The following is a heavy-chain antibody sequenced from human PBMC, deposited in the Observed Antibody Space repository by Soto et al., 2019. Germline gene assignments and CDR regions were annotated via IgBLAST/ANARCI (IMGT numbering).Heavy chain of an antibody. J-gene: IGHJ5*02. D-gene: IGHD2-15*01. V-gene: IGHV3-23*04. CDR3: AKRAGLLPSNYSFDP. Sequence: EVQLVGSGGGLVQPGGSLRLSCAASGFTFNCCAMSWVRLAPGKGLEWVAKINDIASTKTKADSVKGRFTISRDQSKNTLYLLMINMRAEDTAVKLCAKRAGLLPSNYSFDPWAQGNEVDVSS. CDR1: GFTFNCCA. CDR2: INDIASTK.